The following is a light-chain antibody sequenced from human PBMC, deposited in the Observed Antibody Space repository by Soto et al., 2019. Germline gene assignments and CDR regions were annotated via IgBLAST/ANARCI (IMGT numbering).Light chain of an antibody. CDR1: QSISSW. CDR2: DAS. J-gene: IGKJ2*01. CDR3: QQYNSYLCT. Sequence: DIQMTQSPSTLSASVGDRVTITCRASQSISSWLAWYQQKPGKAPKLLIYDASSLESGVPSRFNGSGSGTEFTLTISSLQPDDFATYYCQQYNSYLCTFGQGTKLEIK. V-gene: IGKV1-5*01.